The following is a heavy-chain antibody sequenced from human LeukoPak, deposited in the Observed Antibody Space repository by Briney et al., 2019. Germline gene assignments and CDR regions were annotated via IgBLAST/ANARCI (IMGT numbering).Heavy chain of an antibody. J-gene: IGHJ4*02. D-gene: IGHD5-18*01. CDR1: GGSISSGGYY. V-gene: IGHV4-31*03. CDR2: IYYSGST. CDR3: ARFPRGSYVN. Sequence: SETLSLTCTVSGGSISSGGYYWSWIRQHPGKGLEWIGYIYYSGSTYYNPSLKSRVTISVDTSKNQFSLKLSSVTAADTAVYYCARFPRGSYVNWGQGTLVTVSS.